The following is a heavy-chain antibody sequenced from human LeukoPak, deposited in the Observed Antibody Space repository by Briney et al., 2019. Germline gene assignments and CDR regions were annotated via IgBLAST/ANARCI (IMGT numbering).Heavy chain of an antibody. V-gene: IGHV3-23*01. CDR1: GFTFTSFG. CDR2: ISGSGGST. D-gene: IGHD2-15*01. CDR3: AKGVGYCSGGSCQQFDY. J-gene: IGHJ4*02. Sequence: GGSLRLSCAASGFTFTSFGMSWVRQAPGKGLEWVSTISGSGGSTYYADSVKGRITISRDNSKNTLYLQMNSLRAEDTAVYYCAKGVGYCSGGSCQQFDYWGQGTLVTVSS.